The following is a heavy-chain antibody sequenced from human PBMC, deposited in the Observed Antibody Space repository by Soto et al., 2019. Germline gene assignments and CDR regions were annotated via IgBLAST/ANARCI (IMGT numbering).Heavy chain of an antibody. CDR1: GGSFSDYY. CDR2: INHSGST. J-gene: IGHJ3*02. D-gene: IGHD3-10*01. CDR3: ARRVRGVNDAFDI. V-gene: IGHV4-34*01. Sequence: ETLSLTCAVFGGSFSDYYWSWIRQPPGKGLEWIGEINHSGSTNYNPSLKSRVTTSVDTSKNQFSLKLSSVTAADTAVYYCARRVRGVNDAFDIWGQGTMVTVSS.